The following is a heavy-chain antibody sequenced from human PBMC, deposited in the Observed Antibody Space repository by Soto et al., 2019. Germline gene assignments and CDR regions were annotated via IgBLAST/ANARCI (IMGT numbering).Heavy chain of an antibody. CDR1: GFTFSSYA. CDR2: ISYDGSNK. J-gene: IGHJ4*02. V-gene: IGHV3-30-3*01. CDR3: ARDLNGDYFFDY. D-gene: IGHD4-17*01. Sequence: QVQLVESGGGVVQPGRSLRLSCAASGFTFSSYAMHWVRQAPGKGLEWVAVISYDGSNKYYADSVKGRFTISRDNSKNTLYLQMNSLRAEDTAVYYCARDLNGDYFFDYWGQGPPVTVSS.